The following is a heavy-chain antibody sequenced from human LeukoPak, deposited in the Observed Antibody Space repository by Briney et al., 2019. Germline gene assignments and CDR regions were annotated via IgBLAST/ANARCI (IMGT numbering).Heavy chain of an antibody. CDR2: IIPILGIA. CDR3: ARGHSEMATRSDAFDI. D-gene: IGHD5-24*01. J-gene: IGHJ3*02. CDR1: GGTFSSYA. Sequence: ASVKVSCKASGGTFSSYAISWVRQAPGQGLEWMGRIIPILGIANYAQKFQGRVTITADKSTSTAYMELSSLRSEDTAVYYCARGHSEMATRSDAFDIWGQGTMVTVSS. V-gene: IGHV1-69*04.